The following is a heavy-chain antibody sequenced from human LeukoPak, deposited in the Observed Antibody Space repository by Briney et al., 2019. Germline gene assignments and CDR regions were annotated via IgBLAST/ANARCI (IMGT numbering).Heavy chain of an antibody. J-gene: IGHJ4*02. V-gene: IGHV3-21*01. D-gene: IGHD6-13*01. Sequence: GGSLRLSCAASGFTFSSYSMSWVRQAPGKGLEWVSSISSSSSYIYYADSVKGRFTISRDNAKNSLYLQMNSLRAEDTAVYYCAREPVSIAAAGIDYWGQGTLVTVSS. CDR2: ISSSSSYI. CDR3: AREPVSIAAAGIDY. CDR1: GFTFSSYS.